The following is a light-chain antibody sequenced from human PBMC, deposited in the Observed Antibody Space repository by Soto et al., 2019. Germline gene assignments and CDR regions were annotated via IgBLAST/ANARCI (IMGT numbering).Light chain of an antibody. CDR1: KLGDKY. CDR2: QDT. V-gene: IGLV3-1*01. J-gene: IGLJ2*01. Sequence: SYELTQPPSVSVSPGQTASITCSGDKLGDKYVCWYQQRPGQSPVLVIYQDTKRPSGIPERFSGSNSGNTATLTISGTQAMDEADFYCQAWDSSTVVFGGGTKLTVL. CDR3: QAWDSSTVV.